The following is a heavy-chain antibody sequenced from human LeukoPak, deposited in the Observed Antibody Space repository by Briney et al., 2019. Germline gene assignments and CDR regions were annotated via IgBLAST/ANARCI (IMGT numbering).Heavy chain of an antibody. D-gene: IGHD3-10*01. J-gene: IGHJ4*02. CDR2: ISSSSSYI. CDR1: GFTFSSYS. Sequence: GGSLRLSCAASGFTFSSYSMNWVRQAPEKGLEWVSSISSSSSYIYYADSVKGRFTISRDNAKNSLYLQMNSLRAEDTAVYYCARDLSYYGSGSYYFDYWGQGTLVTVSS. V-gene: IGHV3-21*01. CDR3: ARDLSYYGSGSYYFDY.